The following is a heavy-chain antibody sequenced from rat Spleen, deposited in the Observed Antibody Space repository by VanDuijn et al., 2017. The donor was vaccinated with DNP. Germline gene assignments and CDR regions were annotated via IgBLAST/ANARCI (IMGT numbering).Heavy chain of an antibody. CDR2: ISTGGGDT. D-gene: IGHD1-3*01. V-gene: IGHV5S11*01. J-gene: IGHJ4*01. CDR3: ARHANYGSLVYAMDA. Sequence: EVQLVESGGGLVQPGRSTKLSCAASGFTFSNYYMAWVRQAPTKGLEWVASISTGGGDTYYRDSVKGRFTISRDNAKSTLYLQMDSLRSEETATYYCARHANYGSLVYAMDAWGQGTSVTVSS. CDR1: GFTFSNYY.